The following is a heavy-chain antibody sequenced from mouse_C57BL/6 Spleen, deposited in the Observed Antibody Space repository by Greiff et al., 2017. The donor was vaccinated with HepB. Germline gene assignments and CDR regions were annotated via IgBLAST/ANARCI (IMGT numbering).Heavy chain of an antibody. J-gene: IGHJ3*01. CDR1: GFTFNTYA. CDR2: IRSKRSNYAT. Sequence: DVKLVESGGGLVQPKGSLKLSCAASGFTFNTYAMHWVRPAPGKGLEWVARIRSKRSNYATYYADSVKDRFTISRDDSQSMLYLQMNNLKTEDTAMYYCVREEGRGFAYWGQGTLVTVSA. D-gene: IGHD3-3*01. CDR3: VREEGRGFAY. V-gene: IGHV10-3*01.